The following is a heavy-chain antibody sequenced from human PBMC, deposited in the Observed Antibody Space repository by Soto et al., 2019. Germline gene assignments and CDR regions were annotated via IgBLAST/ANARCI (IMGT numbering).Heavy chain of an antibody. Sequence: SETLSLTCTVSGGSIGLYYWSWIRQPPGKGLEWIGYIYSSGSTNYNPSLKSRVTISVDTSKNQFSLKLSSATAADTAVYYCARHLLRYFDWLLGPFDIWGQGTMVTVSS. CDR3: ARHLLRYFDWLLGPFDI. J-gene: IGHJ3*02. V-gene: IGHV4-59*08. CDR1: GGSIGLYY. CDR2: IYSSGST. D-gene: IGHD3-9*01.